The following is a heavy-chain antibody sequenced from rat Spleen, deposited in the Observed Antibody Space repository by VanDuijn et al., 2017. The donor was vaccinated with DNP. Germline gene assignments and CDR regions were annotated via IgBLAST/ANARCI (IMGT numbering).Heavy chain of an antibody. CDR3: AKYVYYGLFAY. CDR1: GFAFSDYY. CDR2: IGYEGSST. J-gene: IGHJ2*01. D-gene: IGHD1-6*01. Sequence: EVQLVESGGGLTQPGRSLKLSCAASGFAFSDYYMAWVRQAPKRGLEWVASIGYEGSSTYSGGSVRGRFTISRDNAKSTLYLQMESLRSEDTATYYCAKYVYYGLFAYWGQGVLVTVSS. V-gene: IGHV5-22*01.